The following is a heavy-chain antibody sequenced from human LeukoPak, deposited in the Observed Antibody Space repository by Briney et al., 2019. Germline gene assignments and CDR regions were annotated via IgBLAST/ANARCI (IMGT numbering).Heavy chain of an antibody. J-gene: IGHJ4*02. CDR1: GFTFSSYG. V-gene: IGHV3-30*18. D-gene: IGHD5-18*01. CDR3: AKEGRSYGLDY. Sequence: GGSLRLSCAASGFTFSSYGMHWVRQAPGKGLEWVAVISYDGSNKYYADSVKGRFTISRVNSKNTLYLQMNSLRAEDTAVYYCAKEGRSYGLDYWGQGTLVTVSS. CDR2: ISYDGSNK.